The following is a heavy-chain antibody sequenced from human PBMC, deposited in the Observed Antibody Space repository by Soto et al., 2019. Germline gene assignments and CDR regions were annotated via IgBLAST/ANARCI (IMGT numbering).Heavy chain of an antibody. D-gene: IGHD1-1*01. V-gene: IGHV4-59*08. J-gene: IGHJ4*02. CDR1: GQSIGSYY. CDR2: IFYTGRT. Sequence: QVQLQESGPGLVKTSETLSLTCTVSGQSIGSYYWSWIRQSPGKGQEWIGYIFYTGRTNYNPSLQSRSTISIDTSKNHFSLLLTSLTAADTAVYYCARHGGYNYNFDFWGQGTLVTVSS. CDR3: ARHGGYNYNFDF.